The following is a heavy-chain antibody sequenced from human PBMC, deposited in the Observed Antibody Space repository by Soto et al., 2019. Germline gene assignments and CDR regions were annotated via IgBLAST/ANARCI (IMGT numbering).Heavy chain of an antibody. D-gene: IGHD6-13*01. Sequence: QVQLQESGPGLVKPSQTLSLTCTVSGASINSDGYYWTLIRQLPGRGLEWMGYIYYTGSTVYNPYLKSRMTLSVDTLRSEFSLTLTSVTAADTAVYYCAILTAVTTTNIDYWGQVTLVTVS. CDR2: IYYTGST. V-gene: IGHV4-31*03. CDR1: GASINSDGYY. J-gene: IGHJ4*02. CDR3: AILTAVTTTNIDY.